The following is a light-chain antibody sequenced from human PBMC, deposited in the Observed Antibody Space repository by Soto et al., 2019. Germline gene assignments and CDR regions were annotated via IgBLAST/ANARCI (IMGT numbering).Light chain of an antibody. CDR3: QSTTLSASQV. CDR1: DSNLGAGYD. CDR2: GNT. J-gene: IGLJ1*01. Sequence: QSALTQPPSVSGAAGQRITISCTGSDSNLGAGYDVHWYQQVPGAAPRLIIYGNTKRPSGVPDRFSASKSGSSASLAITGLQAEDEAHYYCQSTTLSASQVFGTGTKVTVL. V-gene: IGLV1-40*01.